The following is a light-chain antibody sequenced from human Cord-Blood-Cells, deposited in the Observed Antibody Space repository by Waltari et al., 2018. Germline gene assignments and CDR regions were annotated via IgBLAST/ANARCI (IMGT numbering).Light chain of an antibody. Sequence: QSALTQPASVSGSPGQSITISCTATSSDVGSYKLVPWYQQHPGKAPKLMIYEGSKRPSGVSNRFSGSKSGNTASLTISGLQAEDEADYYCCSYAGSSTSWVFGGGTKLTVL. V-gene: IGLV2-23*01. CDR1: SSDVGSYKL. CDR2: EGS. CDR3: CSYAGSSTSWV. J-gene: IGLJ3*02.